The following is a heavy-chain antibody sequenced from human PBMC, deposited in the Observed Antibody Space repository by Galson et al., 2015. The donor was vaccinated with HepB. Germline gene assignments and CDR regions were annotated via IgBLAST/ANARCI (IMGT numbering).Heavy chain of an antibody. D-gene: IGHD3-3*01. CDR2: IIPIFGTP. CDR3: ARGTDFWSGPLDS. V-gene: IGHV1-69*13. Sequence: SVKVSCKASGNTFNRFAMNWVRQAPGQGLEWMGGIIPIFGTPNYAQTFQARLTITAGESTSTAYMELNSLRSDDTAVYYCARGTDFWSGPLDSWGQGTLVAVSS. CDR1: GNTFNRFA. J-gene: IGHJ4*02.